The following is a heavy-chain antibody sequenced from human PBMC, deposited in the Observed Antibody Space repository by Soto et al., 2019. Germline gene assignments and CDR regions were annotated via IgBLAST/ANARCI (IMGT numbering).Heavy chain of an antibody. V-gene: IGHV3-23*01. J-gene: IGHJ5*01. CDR1: GFSFSSNS. Sequence: GGSLRLSCSASGFSFSSNSMAWVRQAPGKGLDWVSSISDNADRLFYADSVRGRFTFSRDNSRSKLYLQMNRLRAEDTAGYYGVILAQGKFDFRGKGTRVTVSS. CDR3: VILAQGKFDF. D-gene: IGHD3-10*01. CDR2: ISDNADRL.